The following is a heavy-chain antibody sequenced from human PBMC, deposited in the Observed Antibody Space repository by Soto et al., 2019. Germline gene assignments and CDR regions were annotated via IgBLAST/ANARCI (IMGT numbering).Heavy chain of an antibody. CDR3: ARSSLPFFGGVAPDFDF. D-gene: IGHD3-3*01. V-gene: IGHV4-4*09. CDR1: GDSVSHYF. CDR2: MSSSGDS. J-gene: IGHJ4*02. Sequence: SETLSLTCDVSGDSVSHYFWSWIRQPPGKGLEWLGYMSSSGDSISNPALKSRITISLDMSRNHVSLNLSSLTVADTAVYYCARSSLPFFGGVAPDFDFWGPGTLVTVSS.